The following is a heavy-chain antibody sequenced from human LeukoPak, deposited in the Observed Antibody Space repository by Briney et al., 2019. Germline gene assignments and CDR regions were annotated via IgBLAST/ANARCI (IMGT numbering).Heavy chain of an antibody. D-gene: IGHD1-26*01. V-gene: IGHV3-53*01. Sequence: GGSLRLSCAASGFTVSSNYMSWVRQAPGKGLEWVSLIYSGGSTYYADSVKGRFTISRDTSKNTLYLQMNSLRAEDTAVYYCAKVGEGAAKDWGQGTLVTVSS. CDR2: IYSGGST. J-gene: IGHJ4*02. CDR1: GFTVSSNY. CDR3: AKVGEGAAKD.